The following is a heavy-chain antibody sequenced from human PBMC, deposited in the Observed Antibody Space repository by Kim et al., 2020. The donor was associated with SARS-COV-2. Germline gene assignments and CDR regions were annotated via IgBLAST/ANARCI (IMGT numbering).Heavy chain of an antibody. Sequence: SETLSLTCAVYGGSFSGYYWSWIRQPPGKGLEWIGEINHSGSTNYNPSLKSRVTISVDTSKNQFSLKLSSVTAADTAVYYCARVRFYGGNAKGVFDYWGQGTLVTVSS. J-gene: IGHJ4*02. CDR3: ARVRFYGGNAKGVFDY. CDR2: INHSGST. V-gene: IGHV4-34*01. D-gene: IGHD4-17*01. CDR1: GGSFSGYY.